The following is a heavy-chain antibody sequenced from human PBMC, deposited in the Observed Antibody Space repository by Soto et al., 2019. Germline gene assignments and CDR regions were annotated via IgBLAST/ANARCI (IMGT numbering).Heavy chain of an antibody. Sequence: GGSLRLSCAASGFTFSSYDMHWVRQATGKGLEWVSAIGTAGDTYYPGSVKGRFTISREKSKNSLYLQMNSLRAGDTAVYYCAREGFVCSSTSCQGGAFDIWGQGTMVTVSS. V-gene: IGHV3-13*01. D-gene: IGHD2-2*01. CDR1: GFTFSSYD. CDR2: IGTAGDT. J-gene: IGHJ3*02. CDR3: AREGFVCSSTSCQGGAFDI.